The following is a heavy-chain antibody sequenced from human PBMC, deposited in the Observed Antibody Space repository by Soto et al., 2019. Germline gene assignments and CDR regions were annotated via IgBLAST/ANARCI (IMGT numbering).Heavy chain of an antibody. CDR3: AGESRYCSGGSCSVLPGSDY. V-gene: IGHV1-69*12. Sequence: QVQLVQSGAEVKKPGSSVKVSCKASGGTFSSYAISWVRQAPGQGLEWMGGIIPIFGTANYAQKFQGRATITADETTSTAYTELSSLRPEGTAVSYCAGESRYCSGGSCSVLPGSDYWGQGTLVTVSS. D-gene: IGHD2-15*01. CDR2: IIPIFGTA. CDR1: GGTFSSYA. J-gene: IGHJ4*02.